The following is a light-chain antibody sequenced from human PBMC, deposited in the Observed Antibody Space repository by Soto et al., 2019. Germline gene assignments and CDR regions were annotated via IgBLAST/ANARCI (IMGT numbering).Light chain of an antibody. J-gene: IGKJ1*01. CDR1: QSISSW. CDR2: KAS. V-gene: IGKV1-5*03. CDR3: QQYNSYPWT. Sequence: DLPMTQSPSTLSASVGDRVTITCRASQSISSWLAWYQQKPGKAPKLLIYKASSLESGVPSRFSGSESGTEFTLTISSLQPDDFATYYCQQYNSYPWTFCQGTKVEIK.